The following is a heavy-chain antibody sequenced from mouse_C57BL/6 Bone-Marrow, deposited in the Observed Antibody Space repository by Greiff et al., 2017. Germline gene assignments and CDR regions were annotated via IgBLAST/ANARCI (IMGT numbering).Heavy chain of an antibody. D-gene: IGHD1-1*02. CDR1: GYTFTSYW. CDR2: IHPNSGST. V-gene: IGHV1-64*01. CDR3: ASLGGYYFDY. J-gene: IGHJ2*01. Sequence: QVQLQQPGAELVKPGASVKLSCKASGYTFTSYWMHWVKQRPGQGLEWIGMIHPNSGSTNYNEKFKSKAILTVDKSSSTAYMQLSSLTSEDSAVYYCASLGGYYFDYWGQGTTLTVSS.